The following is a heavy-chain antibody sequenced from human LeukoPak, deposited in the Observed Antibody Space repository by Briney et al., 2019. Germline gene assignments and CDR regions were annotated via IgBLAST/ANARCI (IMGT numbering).Heavy chain of an antibody. CDR2: IRSKAYGGRA. D-gene: IGHD3-9*01. CDR3: TREIRYFDWFQADY. CDR1: GFTFGDHS. Sequence: GGSLRLSCTASGFTFGDHSVSWFRQAPGKGLEWVGFIRSKAYGGRAEYAASVKGRFTISRDDSKSVAYLQMDGLKTEDTAVYYCTREIRYFDWFQADYWGQGTLVTVSS. V-gene: IGHV3-49*03. J-gene: IGHJ4*02.